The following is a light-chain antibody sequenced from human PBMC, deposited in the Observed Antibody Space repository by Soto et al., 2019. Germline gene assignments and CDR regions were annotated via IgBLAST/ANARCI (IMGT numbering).Light chain of an antibody. CDR3: QQYVTTPRT. CDR2: GPS. J-gene: IGKJ1*01. CDR1: QTVAYTS. Sequence: EIVLTQSPGILSLSPGARATLSCRASQTVAYTSLAWYQQRPGQAPRLLIYGPSTRATGTPDRCIGSGSGTAFTLTISRLEPEDFAVYYCQQYVTTPRTFGQGTKVE. V-gene: IGKV3-20*01.